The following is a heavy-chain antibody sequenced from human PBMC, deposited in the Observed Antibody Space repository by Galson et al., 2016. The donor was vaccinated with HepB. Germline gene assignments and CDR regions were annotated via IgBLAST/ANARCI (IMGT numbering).Heavy chain of an antibody. V-gene: IGHV1-3*01. Sequence: SVRVSCKASGYTFTNYAIHWVRQAPGQRLEWMGWINASNGNTKYSQRVQGRVTITRDTSASTAYMELNSLRSEDTAVYYCARVTVYSGSYCYAFDIWGQGTMVTVSS. J-gene: IGHJ3*02. CDR3: ARVTVYSGSYCYAFDI. CDR1: GYTFTNYA. CDR2: INASNGNT. D-gene: IGHD1-26*01.